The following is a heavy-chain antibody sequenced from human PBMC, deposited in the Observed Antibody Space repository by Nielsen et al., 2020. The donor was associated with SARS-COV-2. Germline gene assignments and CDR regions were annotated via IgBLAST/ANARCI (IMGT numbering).Heavy chain of an antibody. Sequence: ASVKVSCKTSGYTFTSHAINWVRQAPGQGLEWMGWISPHNRYTRYAHKVQGRVTLTTDTSTGTVFMELTSLREDDSAIYYCARNLPADETALVPGPFDAIAFDIWGPGTLVTVSS. D-gene: IGHD2-8*01. J-gene: IGHJ3*02. CDR1: GYTFTSHA. V-gene: IGHV1-18*01. CDR3: ARNLPADETALVPGPFDAIAFDI. CDR2: ISPHNRYT.